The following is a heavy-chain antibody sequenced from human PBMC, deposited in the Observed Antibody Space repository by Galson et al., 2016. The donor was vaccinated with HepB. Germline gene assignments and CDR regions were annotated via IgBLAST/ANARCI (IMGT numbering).Heavy chain of an antibody. V-gene: IGHV4-34*01. CDR1: GASLSGYF. J-gene: IGHJ6*02. CDR3: ARHQKKPITLFGVVSEYYYCGLEV. CDR2: INLSGRV. D-gene: IGHD3-3*01. Sequence: SETLSLTCAVSGASLSGYFWSWIRQPPGKGLEWIGEINLSGRVNYNPSLKGRVSISVDTSENQFSLRLSPVTAADTAVYYCARHQKKPITLFGVVSEYYYCGLEVWGQGTTVTVSS.